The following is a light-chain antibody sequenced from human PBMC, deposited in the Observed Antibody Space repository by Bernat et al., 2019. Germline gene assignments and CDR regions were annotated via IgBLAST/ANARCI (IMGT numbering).Light chain of an antibody. CDR1: QNINHY. V-gene: IGKV1-39*01. J-gene: IGKJ2*01. CDR3: HQSDSTPYT. CDR2: LAS. Sequence: DIQMTQSPSSLSASVGDRVTITCRTSQNINHYLNWYQQRPGKAPKLLIYLASSLQTGVPSRFSGSESGTDFTLTISSLQPEDFATYYCHQSDSTPYTFGQGTKLDIK.